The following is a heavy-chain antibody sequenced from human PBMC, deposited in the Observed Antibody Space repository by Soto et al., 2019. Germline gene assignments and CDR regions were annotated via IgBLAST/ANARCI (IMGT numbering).Heavy chain of an antibody. Sequence: GGSLRLSCAAFNGYAMHWVRQAPGKGLEWVAVISSDGSNKFYADSVKGRFTLSRDISKNTMYLQTNSLRGEDTAVYYCAKSRIPGATLYYYYGLDLWDQGTTVTVSS. CDR1: NGYA. V-gene: IGHV3-30-3*02. CDR2: ISSDGSNK. D-gene: IGHD2-2*01. CDR3: AKSRIPGATLYYYYGLDL. J-gene: IGHJ6*02.